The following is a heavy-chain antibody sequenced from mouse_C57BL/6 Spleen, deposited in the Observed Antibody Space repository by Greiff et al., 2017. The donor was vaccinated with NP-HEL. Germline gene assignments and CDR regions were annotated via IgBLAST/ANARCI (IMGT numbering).Heavy chain of an antibody. CDR2: IYPGSGST. CDR1: GYTFTSYW. V-gene: IGHV1-55*01. CDR3: ARRGIYYGNYGYFDY. Sequence: QVQLQQPGAELVKPGASVKMSCKASGYTFTSYWITWVKQRPGQGLEWIGDIYPGSGSTNYNEKFKSKATLTVDTSSSTAYMQLSSLTSEDSAVYYCARRGIYYGNYGYFDYWGQGTTLTVSS. J-gene: IGHJ2*01. D-gene: IGHD2-1*01.